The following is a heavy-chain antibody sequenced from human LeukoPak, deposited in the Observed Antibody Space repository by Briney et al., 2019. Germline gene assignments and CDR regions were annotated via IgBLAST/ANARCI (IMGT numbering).Heavy chain of an antibody. CDR2: INPNSGGT. CDR3: ARDSAVPAAIPEYFQH. J-gene: IGHJ1*01. Sequence: EASVKVSCKASGYTFTGYYMHWVRQAPGQRLEWMGWINPNSGGTNYAQKFQGRVTMTRDTSISTAYMELSRLRSDDTAVYYCARDSAVPAAIPEYFQHWGQGTLVTVFS. D-gene: IGHD2-2*01. V-gene: IGHV1-2*02. CDR1: GYTFTGYY.